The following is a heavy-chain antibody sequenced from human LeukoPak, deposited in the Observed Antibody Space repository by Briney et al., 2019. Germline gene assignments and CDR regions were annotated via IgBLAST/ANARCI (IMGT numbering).Heavy chain of an antibody. Sequence: ASVKVSCKASGYTFTGYYMHWVRQAPGQGLEWMGWINPNSGGTNYAQEFQGRVTMTRDTSISTAYMELSRLRSDDTAVYYCARLGYGSGGSCSNHWGQGTLVTVSS. CDR1: GYTFTGYY. CDR3: ARLGYGSGGSCSNH. V-gene: IGHV1-2*02. J-gene: IGHJ4*02. CDR2: INPNSGGT. D-gene: IGHD2-15*01.